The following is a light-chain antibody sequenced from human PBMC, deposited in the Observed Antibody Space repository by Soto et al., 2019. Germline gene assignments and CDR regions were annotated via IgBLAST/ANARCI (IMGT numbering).Light chain of an antibody. CDR1: QSVSNNY. CDR3: QQYGSSGT. Sequence: EIVLTQSPGTLSLSQGERATLSCRASQSVSNNYLAWYQQKPGQAPRILIYGASNRATGIPDRFSGSGSGTDSTLTISRLEPEVFAVYYCQQYGSSGTFGQGTKVDIK. V-gene: IGKV3-20*01. J-gene: IGKJ1*01. CDR2: GAS.